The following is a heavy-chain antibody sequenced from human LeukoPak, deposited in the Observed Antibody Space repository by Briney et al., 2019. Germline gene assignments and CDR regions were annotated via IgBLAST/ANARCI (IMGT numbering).Heavy chain of an antibody. J-gene: IGHJ6*03. Sequence: ASVKVSCKASGYTFTSYDINWGRRATGQEVKGLRWMNPNSGNTGYAQKFQGRVTITRNTSISTAYMQLSSLRSEDTAVYYCARGRKLVIVPAAPRKEYYYYMDVWGKGTTVTVSS. D-gene: IGHD2-2*01. CDR2: MNPNSGNT. CDR3: ARGRKLVIVPAAPRKEYYYYMDV. V-gene: IGHV1-8*03. CDR1: GYTFTSYD.